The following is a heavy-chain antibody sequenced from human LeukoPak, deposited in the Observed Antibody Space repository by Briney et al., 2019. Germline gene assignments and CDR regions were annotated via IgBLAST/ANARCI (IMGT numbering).Heavy chain of an antibody. CDR2: INHSGST. CDR1: GGSFSGYY. Sequence: SETLSLTCAVYGGSFSGYYWSWIRQPPGKGLEWIGEINHSGSTNYNPSLKSRVTISVDTSKNQFSLKLSSVTAADTAVYYCARGPYCSSTSCYSNWFDPWGQGTLVTVSS. CDR3: ARGPYCSSTSCYSNWFDP. V-gene: IGHV4-34*01. D-gene: IGHD2-2*01. J-gene: IGHJ5*02.